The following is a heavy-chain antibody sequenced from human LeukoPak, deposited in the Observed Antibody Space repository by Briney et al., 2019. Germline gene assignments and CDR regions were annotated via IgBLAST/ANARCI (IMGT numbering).Heavy chain of an antibody. J-gene: IGHJ4*02. D-gene: IGHD1-7*01. Sequence: GGSLRLSCAASGFTFSDYYMSWIRQAPGKGLEWVSYISSSGTSIYYPDSVKGRFTISRDNAKNSLYLQMNSLIAEDTAVYYCARTNWNYGDYWGQGTLVTVSS. CDR3: ARTNWNYGDY. V-gene: IGHV3-11*04. CDR2: ISSSGTSI. CDR1: GFTFSDYY.